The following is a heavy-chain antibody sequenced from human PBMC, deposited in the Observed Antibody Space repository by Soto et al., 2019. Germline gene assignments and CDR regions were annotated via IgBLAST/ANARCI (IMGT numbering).Heavy chain of an antibody. J-gene: IGHJ4*02. CDR1: GFTFSDYT. CDR2: ISSTSTYI. CDR3: AVVAATAYFDL. D-gene: IGHD2-15*01. V-gene: IGHV3-21*01. Sequence: EVQLVESGGGLVKPGGSPRLSCAASGFTFSDYTFNWVRQAPGKGLEWVSSISSTSTYIYYADSVKGRFTISRDNAKKSLYLQMNSLRAGDTAVYYCAVVAATAYFDLWGQGTLVTVSS.